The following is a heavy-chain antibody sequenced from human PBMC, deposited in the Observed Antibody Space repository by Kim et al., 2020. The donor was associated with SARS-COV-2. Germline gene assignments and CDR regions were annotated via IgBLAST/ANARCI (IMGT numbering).Heavy chain of an antibody. CDR1: GGTFSSYA. CDR2: IIPILGIA. D-gene: IGHD1-7*01. CDR3: APELELRGAFDI. J-gene: IGHJ3*02. Sequence: SVKVSCKASGGTFSSYAISWVRQAPGQGLEWMGRIIPILGIANYAQKFQGRVTITADKSTSTAYMELSSLRSEDTAVYYCAPELELRGAFDIWGQGTMVTVSS. V-gene: IGHV1-69*04.